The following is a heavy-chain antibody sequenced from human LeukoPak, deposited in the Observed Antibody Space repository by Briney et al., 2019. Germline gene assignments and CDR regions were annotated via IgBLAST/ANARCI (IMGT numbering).Heavy chain of an antibody. Sequence: GGSLRLSGAASGFSCGNYWMDWVRLAPGKRLGWVSRINSDGSRTTYVDSVKGRFTISRENAKKKQYPQMNRLRAEDTAVYYCGRGPPEYSYGGQDHWGQGTLVTVSS. V-gene: IGHV3-74*01. CDR1: GFSCGNYW. D-gene: IGHD5-18*01. CDR2: INSDGSRT. CDR3: GRGPPEYSYGGQDH. J-gene: IGHJ4*02.